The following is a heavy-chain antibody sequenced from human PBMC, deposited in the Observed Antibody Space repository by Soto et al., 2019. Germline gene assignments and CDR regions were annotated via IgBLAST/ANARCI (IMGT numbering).Heavy chain of an antibody. CDR1: GVSISSYY. CDR2: IYYTGST. D-gene: IGHD6-25*01. CDR3: ASRRVGFPFDS. V-gene: IGHV4-59*01. Sequence: QVQLQESGPGLVKPSETLSLTCTVSGVSISSYYWNWIRQTPGKGLEWIGYIYYTGSTYYNPSLSSPVTMSIEPSPSQFSLTLASVPTADTAVYSCASRRVGFPFDSWGQGTLVTVSS. J-gene: IGHJ4*02.